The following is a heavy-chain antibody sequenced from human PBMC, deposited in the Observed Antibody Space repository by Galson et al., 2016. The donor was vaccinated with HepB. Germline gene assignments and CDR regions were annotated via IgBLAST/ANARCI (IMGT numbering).Heavy chain of an antibody. CDR1: GFRFSDYA. V-gene: IGHV3-23*01. CDR2: ISGGGDRT. D-gene: IGHD2-2*01. CDR3: AKVQSSSSAWYFYAMDV. Sequence: SLRLSCAASGFRFSDYAMSWVRQAPGRGLEWVSSISGGGDRTYYKYSVRGRFTISRDNSKNMLYLQMNSLRDEDKAVFYCAKVQSSSSAWYFYAMDVWGQGTPVTVSS. J-gene: IGHJ6*02.